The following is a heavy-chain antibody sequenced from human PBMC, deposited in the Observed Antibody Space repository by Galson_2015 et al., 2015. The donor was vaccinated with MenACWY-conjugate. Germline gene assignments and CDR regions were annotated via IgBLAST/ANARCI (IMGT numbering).Heavy chain of an antibody. V-gene: IGHV3-7*01. D-gene: IGHD5-12*01. Sequence: SLRLSCATSGFTFRSFCMSWVRQAPGKGLEWVASILQDGSETYYGDSVKGRFTISRDNAKNSLYLQMNSLRDEDTAVYYCASYRDSGYDSPFDYWGQGTLVTVSS. CDR1: GFTFRSFC. CDR2: ILQDGSET. J-gene: IGHJ4*02. CDR3: ASYRDSGYDSPFDY.